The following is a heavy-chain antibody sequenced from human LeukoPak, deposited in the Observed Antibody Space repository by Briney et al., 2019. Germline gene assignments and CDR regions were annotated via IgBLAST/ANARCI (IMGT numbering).Heavy chain of an antibody. J-gene: IGHJ4*02. D-gene: IGHD2-15*01. Sequence: PTGGSLRLSCAASGFTFSSYAMTWVRQAPGKGLEWVSAISGSGGSTYYADSVKGRFTISRDNSKNTLYLQMTSLRAEDTAIYYCAKARYCSGGSCYFDYWGQGTLVTVSS. CDR1: GFTFSSYA. CDR2: ISGSGGST. V-gene: IGHV3-23*01. CDR3: AKARYCSGGSCYFDY.